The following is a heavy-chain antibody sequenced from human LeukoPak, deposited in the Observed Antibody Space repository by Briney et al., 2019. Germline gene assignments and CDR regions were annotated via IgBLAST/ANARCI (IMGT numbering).Heavy chain of an antibody. V-gene: IGHV3-30*18. D-gene: IGHD6-19*01. CDR2: ISYDGSNK. Sequence: GGSLRLSCAASGFTFSSYGMHWVRQAPGKGLEWVAVISYDGSNKYYADSVKGRFTISRDNSKKTLYLQMNSLRAEDTAVYYCAKEAGIAVAGHEGTAFDIWGQGTMVTVSS. CDR1: GFTFSSYG. CDR3: AKEAGIAVAGHEGTAFDI. J-gene: IGHJ3*02.